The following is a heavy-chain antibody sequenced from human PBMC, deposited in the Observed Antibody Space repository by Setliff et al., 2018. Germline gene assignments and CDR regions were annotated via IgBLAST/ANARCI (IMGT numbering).Heavy chain of an antibody. CDR1: GYTFINYG. V-gene: IGHV1-18*01. D-gene: IGHD3-3*01. CDR2: ISGYNGNT. CDR3: ARVPRLEWLLPTFDS. J-gene: IGHJ4*02. Sequence: AASVKVSCKTSGYTFINYGLSWMRQAPGQGLEWMGWISGYNGNTDYAQNLQGRVTMTIDTSTSTAYMELRSLRSDDTAVYYCARVPRLEWLLPTFDSWGQGTLVTISS.